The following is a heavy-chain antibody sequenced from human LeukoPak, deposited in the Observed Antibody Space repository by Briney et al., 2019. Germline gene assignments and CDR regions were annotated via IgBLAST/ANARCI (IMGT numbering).Heavy chain of an antibody. CDR1: GFTFSSYA. CDR3: AKDHQDIVVVPAAISPYFDY. D-gene: IGHD2-2*02. V-gene: IGHV3-23*01. CDR2: ISGSGGST. Sequence: GGSLRLSCAASGFTFSSYAMSWVRQAPGKGLEWVSAISGSGGSTYYADSVKVRFTISRDNSKNTLYLQMNSLRAEDTAVYYCAKDHQDIVVVPAAISPYFDYWGQGTLVTVSS. J-gene: IGHJ4*02.